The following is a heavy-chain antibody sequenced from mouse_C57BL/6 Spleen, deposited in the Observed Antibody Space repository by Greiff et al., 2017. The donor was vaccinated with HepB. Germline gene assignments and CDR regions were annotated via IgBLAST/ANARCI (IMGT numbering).Heavy chain of an antibody. CDR3: ARVDYGGAMDY. Sequence: QVQLQQPGAELVMPGASVKLSCKASGYTFTSYWMHWVKQRPGQGLEWIGEIDPSDSYTNCNQKFKGKSTLTVDKSSSTAYMQLSSLTSEDSAVYYCARVDYGGAMDYWGQGTSVTVSS. V-gene: IGHV1-69*01. J-gene: IGHJ4*01. CDR2: IDPSDSYT. D-gene: IGHD2-4*01. CDR1: GYTFTSYW.